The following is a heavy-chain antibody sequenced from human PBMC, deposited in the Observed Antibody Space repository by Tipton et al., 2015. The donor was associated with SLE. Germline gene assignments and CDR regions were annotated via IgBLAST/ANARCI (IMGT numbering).Heavy chain of an antibody. CDR3: ARGLDTVDY. J-gene: IGHJ4*02. D-gene: IGHD5-18*01. CDR1: GYTFSTYD. V-gene: IGHV1-8*01. CDR2: MNPNSGNT. Sequence: QLVQSGAEVKKPGASVKVSCKASGYTFSTYDISWVRQASGQGLEWMAWMNPNSGNTGYAQKFQGRVTMTRNTSISTVYMELSSLTAEDTAVYFCARGLDTVDYWGQGTLVTVSS.